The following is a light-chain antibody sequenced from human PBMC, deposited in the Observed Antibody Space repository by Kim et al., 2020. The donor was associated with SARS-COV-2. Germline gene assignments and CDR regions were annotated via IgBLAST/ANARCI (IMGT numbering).Light chain of an antibody. CDR2: RNN. J-gene: IGLJ1*01. Sequence: QRVTISCFGSSSNIGSNYVYWYQQLPGTAPKLLIYRNNQRPSGVPDRFSGSKSGTSASLAISGLRSEDEAYYYCAAWDDSLSGYVFGTGTKVTVL. CDR1: SSNIGSNY. V-gene: IGLV1-47*01. CDR3: AAWDDSLSGYV.